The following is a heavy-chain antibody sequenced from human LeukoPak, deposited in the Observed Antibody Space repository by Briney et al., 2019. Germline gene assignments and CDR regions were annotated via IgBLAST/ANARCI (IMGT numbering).Heavy chain of an antibody. CDR1: GLTFSSYS. Sequence: GGSLRLSCAASGLTFSSYSMNWVRQAPGKGLEWVSSISSSSSYIYYADSVKGRFTISRDNAKNSLYLQMNSLRAEDTAVYYCASTFGVVIIPDHYYFDYWGQGTLVTVSS. CDR2: ISSSSSYI. V-gene: IGHV3-21*01. D-gene: IGHD3-3*01. CDR3: ASTFGVVIIPDHYYFDY. J-gene: IGHJ4*02.